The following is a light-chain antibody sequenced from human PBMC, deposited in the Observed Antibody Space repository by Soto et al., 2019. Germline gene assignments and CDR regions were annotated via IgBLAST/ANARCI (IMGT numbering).Light chain of an antibody. CDR1: RSDVGGYNY. V-gene: IGLV2-11*01. CDR2: DVS. Sequence: QSVLTQPRSVSGSPGQSVTISCTGTRSDVGGYNYVSWYQQHPGKAPKLMIYDVSKRPSGVPDRFSGSKSGNTASLTISGLQVEDEADDDCYSYAGSYSTYLVFGTGTKLTVL. CDR3: YSYAGSYSTYLV. J-gene: IGLJ1*01.